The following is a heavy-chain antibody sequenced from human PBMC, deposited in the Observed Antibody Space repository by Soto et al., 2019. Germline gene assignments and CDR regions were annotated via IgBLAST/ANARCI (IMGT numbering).Heavy chain of an antibody. J-gene: IGHJ5*02. D-gene: IGHD3-22*01. CDR1: GGSFSGYY. CDR3: ARVVSSGYRWFDP. CDR2: VSHSGRV. Sequence: QVQLQQWGAGLMTSSGILSLTCGVYGGSFSGYYWSWIRQPPGKGLEWIGEVSHSGRVNANPSLKSRLTISVDTSKKQFSLKLISVTAADTAVYYCARVVSSGYRWFDPWGLATPVIVSS. V-gene: IGHV4-34*01.